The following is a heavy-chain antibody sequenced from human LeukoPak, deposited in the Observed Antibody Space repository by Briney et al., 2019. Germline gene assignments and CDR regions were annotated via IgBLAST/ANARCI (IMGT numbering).Heavy chain of an antibody. Sequence: TSETLSLTCTVSGGSISSYYWSWIRQPPGKGLEWIGYIYYSGSTNYNPSLKSRVTISVDTSKNQFSLKLSSVTAADTAVHYCAREAPGDAFDIWGQGTMVTVSS. CDR2: IYYSGST. CDR3: AREAPGDAFDI. V-gene: IGHV4-59*01. CDR1: GGSISSYY. J-gene: IGHJ3*02.